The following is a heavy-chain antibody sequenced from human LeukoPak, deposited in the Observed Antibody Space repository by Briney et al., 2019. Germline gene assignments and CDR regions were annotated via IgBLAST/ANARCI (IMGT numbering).Heavy chain of an antibody. Sequence: GGSLRLSCAASGFTFSTYWMSWVRQAPGKGLEWVANIKQDGTENYYVDSVTVRFSISRDNARNSLYLQLHSLRADDTAVYYCARGGAWGTFDYWGQGTLVTVSS. J-gene: IGHJ4*02. V-gene: IGHV3-7*01. CDR2: IKQDGTEN. CDR1: GFTFSTYW. CDR3: ARGGAWGTFDY. D-gene: IGHD7-27*01.